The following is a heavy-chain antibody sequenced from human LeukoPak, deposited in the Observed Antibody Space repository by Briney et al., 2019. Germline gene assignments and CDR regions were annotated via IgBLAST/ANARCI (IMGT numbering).Heavy chain of an antibody. CDR3: ARAYGIVVVPAAITAFDI. Sequence: AAVTVTFKASGYTFTCYYMHLVRQAPGQGLEWKGWINHNSGGTNYAQKFQGRVTMTRDTSISTAYMELSRLRSDDTAVYYCARAYGIVVVPAAITAFDIWGQGTMVTVSS. CDR2: INHNSGGT. V-gene: IGHV1-2*02. CDR1: GYTFTCYY. D-gene: IGHD2-2*01. J-gene: IGHJ3*02.